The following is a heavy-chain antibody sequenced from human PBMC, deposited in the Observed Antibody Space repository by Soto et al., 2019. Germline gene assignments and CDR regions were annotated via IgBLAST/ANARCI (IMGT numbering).Heavy chain of an antibody. CDR2: INPSGGST. D-gene: IGHD4-4*01. CDR1: GYTFTSYY. V-gene: IGHV1-46*03. CDR3: ARDRHSNSYYFDY. Sequence: GASVKVSCKASGYTFTSYYMHWVRQAPGQGLEWMGIINPSGGSTSYAQKLQGRVTMTMDTSTSTVYMELSSLRSDDTAVYYCARDRHSNSYYFDYWGQGTLVTVSS. J-gene: IGHJ4*02.